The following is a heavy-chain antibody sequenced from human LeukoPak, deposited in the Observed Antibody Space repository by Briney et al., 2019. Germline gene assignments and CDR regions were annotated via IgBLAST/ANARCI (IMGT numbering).Heavy chain of an antibody. D-gene: IGHD5-12*01. V-gene: IGHV3-21*01. CDR3: ARDWDSGYDFDY. CDR2: ISSSSSYI. CDR1: GFTFSSYS. Sequence: GGSLRLSCAASGFTFSSYSMNWVRQAPGKGLEWVSSISSSSSYIYYADSVKGRFTIPRDNAKNSLYLQMNSLRAEDTAVYYCARDWDSGYDFDYWGQGTLVTVSS. J-gene: IGHJ4*02.